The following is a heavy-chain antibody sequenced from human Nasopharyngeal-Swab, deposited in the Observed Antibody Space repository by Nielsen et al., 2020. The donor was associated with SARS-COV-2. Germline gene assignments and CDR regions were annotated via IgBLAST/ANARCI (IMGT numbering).Heavy chain of an antibody. J-gene: IGHJ4*02. CDR1: GGSISSGSYY. CDR3: ARSKYGDYLGSGPFDS. CDR2: IYTSGTT. V-gene: IGHV4-61*02. Sequence: SETLSLTCTVSGGSISSGSYYWSWIRQPAGKGLEWIGRIYTSGTTTYNPSLQSRVTMSVDTSKIQFSLKLTSVTAADAAVYFCARSKYGDYLGSGPFDSWGQGILVTVSS. D-gene: IGHD4-17*01.